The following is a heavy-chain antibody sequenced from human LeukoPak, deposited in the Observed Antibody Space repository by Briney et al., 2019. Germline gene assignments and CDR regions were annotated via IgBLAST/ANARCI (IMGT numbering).Heavy chain of an antibody. CDR1: GFTFSNYA. D-gene: IGHD6-13*01. V-gene: IGHV3-74*01. CDR3: AREILAPGKTHDY. CDR2: INDDGSAT. J-gene: IGHJ4*02. Sequence: GGSLRLSCAASGFTFSNYAMAWVRQVPGKGLVWVSRINDDGSATFYADSVKGRFTISTDNAKNTLFLQRNSLRAEDTAVYYCAREILAPGKTHDYWGQGTLVTVSS.